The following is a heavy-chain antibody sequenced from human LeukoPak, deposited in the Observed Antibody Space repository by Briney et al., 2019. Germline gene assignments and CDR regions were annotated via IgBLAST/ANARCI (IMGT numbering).Heavy chain of an antibody. J-gene: IGHJ3*02. D-gene: IGHD4-23*01. V-gene: IGHV4-59*01. CDR2: IYYSGST. CDR1: GGSISSYY. Sequence: SETLSLTCTVSGGSISSYYWSWIRQPPGKGLEWIGYIYYSGSTNYNPSLKSRVTISVDTSKNQFSLKLSSVTAADTAVYYCAGGRGTYGGNNDAFDIWGQGTMVTVSS. CDR3: AGGRGTYGGNNDAFDI.